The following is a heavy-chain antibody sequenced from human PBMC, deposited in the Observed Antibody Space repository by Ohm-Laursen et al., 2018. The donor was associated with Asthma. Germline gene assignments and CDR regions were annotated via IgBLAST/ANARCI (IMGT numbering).Heavy chain of an antibody. CDR3: ARDYDSHFDY. V-gene: IGHV4-31*03. CDR1: GGSISSGGYY. Sequence: SDTLSLTCTVSGGSISSGGYYWSWIRQHPGKGLEWIGYIYYSGSTYYNPSLKSRVTISVDTSKNQFSLKLSSVTAADTAVYYCARDYDSHFDYWGQGTLVTVSS. J-gene: IGHJ4*02. D-gene: IGHD3-22*01. CDR2: IYYSGST.